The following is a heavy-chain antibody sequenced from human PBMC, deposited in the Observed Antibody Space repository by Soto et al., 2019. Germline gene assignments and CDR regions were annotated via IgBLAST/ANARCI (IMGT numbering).Heavy chain of an antibody. CDR1: GFTFSSYG. CDR2: IWYDGSNK. V-gene: IGHV3-33*01. CDR3: ARAHTYSSSWYYYYYYMDV. Sequence: QVQLVESGGGVVQPGRSLRLSCAASGFTFSSYGMHWVRQAPGKGLEWVAVIWYDGSNKYYADSVKGRFTISRDNSKNTLYLQMTSLRAEDTAVYYCARAHTYSSSWYYYYYYMDVWGKGTTVTVSS. J-gene: IGHJ6*03. D-gene: IGHD6-13*01.